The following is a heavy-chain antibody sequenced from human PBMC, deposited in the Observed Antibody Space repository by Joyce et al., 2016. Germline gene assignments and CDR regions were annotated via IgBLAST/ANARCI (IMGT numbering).Heavy chain of an antibody. CDR1: VFIIHNFG. D-gene: IGHD5-18*01. J-gene: IGHJ3*02. Sequence: QGQLEESGGGLVQPGKSLRLSCAASVFIIHNFGSHWVRQAPGKGLDWVEVISNNRKKKYNGYSVKGRFTISMDKPNNTVYLHMNRLRAEDTAVYYCANVGRGQLGKNDACDIWGQGTMVTVSS. CDR3: ANVGRGQLGKNDACDI. V-gene: IGHV3-30*18. CDR2: ISNNRKKK.